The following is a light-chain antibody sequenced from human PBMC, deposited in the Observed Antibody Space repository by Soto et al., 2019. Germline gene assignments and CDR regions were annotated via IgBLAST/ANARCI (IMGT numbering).Light chain of an antibody. CDR2: SNN. J-gene: IGLJ2*01. CDR1: SSNIGGTNY. V-gene: IGLV1-47*02. Sequence: QSVLTQPPSASVTPGQRVFISCSGSSSNIGGTNYAYWYQQLPGAAPKLLMHSNNLRPSGVPERISGSKSGTSASLAISGLRSEDEAVYYCASWDDRLGAVIFGGGTNSPS. CDR3: ASWDDRLGAVI.